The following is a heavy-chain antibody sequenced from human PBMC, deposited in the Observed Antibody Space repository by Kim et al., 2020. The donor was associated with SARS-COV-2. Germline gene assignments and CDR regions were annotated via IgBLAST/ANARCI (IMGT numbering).Heavy chain of an antibody. Sequence: GGSLGLSCAASGFTFSSYGMHWVRQAPGKGLEWVAVIWYDGSNKYYADSVKGRFTISRDNSKNTLYLQMNSLRAEDTAVYYCARDKYNWNDVSDYYYYYGMDVWGQGTTVTVSS. D-gene: IGHD1-1*01. CDR1: GFTFSSYG. V-gene: IGHV3-33*01. CDR2: IWYDGSNK. CDR3: ARDKYNWNDVSDYYYYYGMDV. J-gene: IGHJ6*02.